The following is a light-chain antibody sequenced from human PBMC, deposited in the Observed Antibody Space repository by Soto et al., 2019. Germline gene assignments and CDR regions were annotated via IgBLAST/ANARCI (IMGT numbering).Light chain of an antibody. Sequence: DIQMTQSPSTLSASLGDRVTITCRASQSISSGLAWYQQKPGKAPKVLIYDASSLQSGVPSRFSGSGSGTEFTLTISSLQPEDFAVYYCQQYNNWPWTFGQGTKVDIK. CDR1: QSISSG. V-gene: IGKV1-5*01. CDR3: QQYNNWPWT. J-gene: IGKJ1*01. CDR2: DAS.